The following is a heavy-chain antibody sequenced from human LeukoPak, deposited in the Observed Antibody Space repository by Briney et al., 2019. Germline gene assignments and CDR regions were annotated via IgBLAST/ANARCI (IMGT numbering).Heavy chain of an antibody. CDR3: AKKEWSSGYYDYGMDV. J-gene: IGHJ6*02. V-gene: IGHV3-23*01. Sequence: GGSLRLSCAASGFTFSSYAMSWVRQAPGKGLEWASAISGSGGSTYYADSVKGRFTISRDNSKNTLYLQMNSLRAEDTAVYYCAKKEWSSGYYDYGMDVWGQGTTVTVSS. CDR1: GFTFSSYA. D-gene: IGHD3-22*01. CDR2: ISGSGGST.